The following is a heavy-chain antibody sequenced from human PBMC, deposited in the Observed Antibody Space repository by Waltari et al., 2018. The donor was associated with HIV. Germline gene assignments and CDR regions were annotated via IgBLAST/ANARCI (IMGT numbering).Heavy chain of an antibody. CDR3: AALEAGTNYYYGMDV. CDR2: IVVGSGNT. Sequence: QMQLVQSGPEVKKPGTSVKVSCTASGFTFTSSAVQWVRLARGQRLEWIGWIVVGSGNTNYAQKFQERVTITRDMSTSTAYMELSSLRSEDTAVYYCAALEAGTNYYYGMDVWGQGTTVTVSS. CDR1: GFTFTSSA. J-gene: IGHJ6*02. D-gene: IGHD6-13*01. V-gene: IGHV1-58*01.